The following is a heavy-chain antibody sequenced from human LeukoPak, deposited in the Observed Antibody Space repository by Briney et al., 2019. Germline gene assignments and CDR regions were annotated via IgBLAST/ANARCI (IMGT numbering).Heavy chain of an antibody. CDR3: ARGVAVAGTSEGGYFDY. J-gene: IGHJ4*02. CDR2: INTNTGNP. Sequence: GASVKVSCKASGYTFTSYAMNWVRQAPGQGLEWMGWINTNTGNPTYAQGLTGRFVFSLDTSVSTAYLQISSLKAEDTAVYYCARGVAVAGTSEGGYFDYWGQGTLVTVSS. CDR1: GYTFTSYA. V-gene: IGHV7-4-1*02. D-gene: IGHD6-19*01.